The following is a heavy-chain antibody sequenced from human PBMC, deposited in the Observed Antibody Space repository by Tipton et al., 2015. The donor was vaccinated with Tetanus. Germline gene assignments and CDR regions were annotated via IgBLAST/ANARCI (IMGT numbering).Heavy chain of an antibody. D-gene: IGHD2-8*01. CDR3: ARGLIDDFLGSRIYFDS. J-gene: IGHJ4*02. V-gene: IGHV4-59*01. CDR1: GGSISYYY. CDR2: IFYSGNS. Sequence: TLSLTCSVSGGSISYYYWSWIRQPPGKALEWIGDIFYSGNSISNPSFRSRVTMSVDTSRTLFSLTLIAVTAADTAVYFCARGLIDDFLGSRIYFDSWGPGTLVTVSS.